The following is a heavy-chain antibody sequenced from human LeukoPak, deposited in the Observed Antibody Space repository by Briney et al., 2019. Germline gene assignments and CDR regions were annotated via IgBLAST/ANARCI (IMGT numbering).Heavy chain of an antibody. J-gene: IGHJ6*03. CDR1: GGSFSNYY. V-gene: IGHV4-34*01. Sequence: PSETLSLTCAVYGGSFSNYYRSWIRQPPGKGLEWVGGINDSGRFNYNPSLMSRVTVSVYTSKNQFSLRLTSVTATDTAVYYCARRWNYGRNYYIDVWGNGATVSVSS. CDR3: ARRWNYGRNYYIDV. CDR2: INDSGRF. D-gene: IGHD1-7*01.